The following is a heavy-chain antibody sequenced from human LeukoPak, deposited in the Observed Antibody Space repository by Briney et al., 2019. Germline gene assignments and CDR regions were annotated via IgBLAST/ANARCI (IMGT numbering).Heavy chain of an antibody. CDR3: TRAYWIGFHFDS. J-gene: IGHJ4*02. CDR1: GGSISSGDYF. D-gene: IGHD3-3*01. V-gene: IGHV4-30-4*01. CDR2: IYYSGTT. Sequence: SETLSLTCSVSGGSISSGDYFWTWIRQPPGKGLEYIGYIYYSGTTYHNPSLKSRITMSVDMSANQFSLRLTSVSAADTAVYYCTRAYWIGFHFDSWGQGILVSVSS.